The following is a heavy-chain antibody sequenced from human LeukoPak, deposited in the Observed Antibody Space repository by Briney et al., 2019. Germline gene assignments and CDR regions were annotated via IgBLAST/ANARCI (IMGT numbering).Heavy chain of an antibody. CDR1: GGTFSSYA. D-gene: IGHD3-3*01. Sequence: SVKVSCKASGGTFSSYAISWVRQASGQGLEWMGGIIPIFGTANYAQKFQGRVTITTDESTSTAYMELSSLRSEDTAVYYCARDRIFGVVIQSDAFDIWGQGTMVTVSS. V-gene: IGHV1-69*05. CDR2: IIPIFGTA. CDR3: ARDRIFGVVIQSDAFDI. J-gene: IGHJ3*02.